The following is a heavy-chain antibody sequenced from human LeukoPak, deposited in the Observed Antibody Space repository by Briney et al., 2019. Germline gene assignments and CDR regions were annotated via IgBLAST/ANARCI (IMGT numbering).Heavy chain of an antibody. J-gene: IGHJ3*02. D-gene: IGHD4-23*01. CDR1: GGSIRSYY. CDR2: IYTSGST. Sequence: SETLSLTCTVSGGSIRSYYWSWIREPAGKGLEWIGRIYTSGSTNYNPSLKSRVTMSVDTSKNQFSLKLSSVTAADTAVYYCAGTIPIDYGGNSDAFDIWGEATMVTVPS. V-gene: IGHV4-4*07. CDR3: AGTIPIDYGGNSDAFDI.